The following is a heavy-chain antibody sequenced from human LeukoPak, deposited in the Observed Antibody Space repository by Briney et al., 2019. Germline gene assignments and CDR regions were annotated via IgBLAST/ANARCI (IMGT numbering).Heavy chain of an antibody. Sequence: GGSLRLSCAASGFTFSSYGMHWVRQAPGKGLEWVAFIRYDGSNKYYADSVKGRFTISRDNSKNTLYLQMNSLRAEDTAVYYCAKDPGGVMSLSRGDAFDIWGQGTMVTVSS. V-gene: IGHV3-30*02. CDR1: GFTFSSYG. CDR2: IRYDGSNK. J-gene: IGHJ3*02. D-gene: IGHD3-16*01. CDR3: AKDPGGVMSLSRGDAFDI.